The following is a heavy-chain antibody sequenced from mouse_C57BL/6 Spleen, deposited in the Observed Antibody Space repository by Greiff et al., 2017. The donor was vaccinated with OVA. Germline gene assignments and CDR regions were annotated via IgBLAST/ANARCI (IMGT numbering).Heavy chain of an antibody. D-gene: IGHD1-1*01. V-gene: IGHV5-9*01. J-gene: IGHJ3*01. Sequence: EVKVVESGGGLVKPGGSLKLSCAASGFTFSSYTMSWVRQTPEKRLEWVATISGGGGNTYYPDSLKGRFTFSRDNAKNTLYLQMSSLRSEDTDLYDCERQTTVVDPFAYWGQGTLVTVSA. CDR2: ISGGGGNT. CDR3: ERQTTVVDPFAY. CDR1: GFTFSSYT.